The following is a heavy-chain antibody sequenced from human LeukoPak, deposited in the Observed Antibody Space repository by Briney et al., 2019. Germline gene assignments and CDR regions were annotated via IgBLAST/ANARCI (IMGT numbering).Heavy chain of an antibody. CDR3: AKLLWFGELSEPTYGMDV. V-gene: IGHV3-23*01. D-gene: IGHD3-10*01. J-gene: IGHJ6*02. CDR2: ISGSGGTT. Sequence: RPGGSLRLSCVASGFTFRSYAMSWVRQAPGKGLEWVSPISGSGGTTHYADSVKGRFTISRDNSKDTLYLQMNSLRAEDTAVYYCAKLLWFGELSEPTYGMDVWGQGTTVTVSS. CDR1: GFTFRSYA.